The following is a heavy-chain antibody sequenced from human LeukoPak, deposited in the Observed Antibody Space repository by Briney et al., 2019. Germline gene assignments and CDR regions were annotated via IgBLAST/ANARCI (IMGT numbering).Heavy chain of an antibody. V-gene: IGHV3-11*01. CDR2: ISSSGSTI. D-gene: IGHD3-22*01. J-gene: IGHJ4*02. CDR1: GFTFSDYY. Sequence: GGSLRLSCAASGFTFSDYYMSWIRQAPGKGLEWVSYISSSGSTIYYADSVKGRFTISRDNAKNTLYLQMNSLRAEDTAVYYCAKGRPYYYDSSGPSAFDYWGQGTLVTVSS. CDR3: AKGRPYYYDSSGPSAFDY.